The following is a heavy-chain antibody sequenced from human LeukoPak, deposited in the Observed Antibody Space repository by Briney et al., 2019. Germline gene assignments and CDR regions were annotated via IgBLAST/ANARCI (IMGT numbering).Heavy chain of an antibody. J-gene: IGHJ6*03. CDR1: GYIFSNYG. V-gene: IGHV1-18*01. D-gene: IGHD5/OR15-5a*01. CDR2: ISTYNQNT. CDR3: AKSVVALSQYYDMDV. Sequence: GASVKVSCKASGYIFSNYGITWVRHFPGQGLEWMGWISTYNQNTNYAQKFHDRVTMTTDTSTSTAYMELRGLRPDDTAVYYCAKSVVALSQYYDMDVWGTGTTVTVSS.